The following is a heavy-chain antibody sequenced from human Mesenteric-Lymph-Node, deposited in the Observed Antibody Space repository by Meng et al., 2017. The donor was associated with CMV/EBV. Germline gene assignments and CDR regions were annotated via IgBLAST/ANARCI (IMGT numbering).Heavy chain of an antibody. J-gene: IGHJ6*02. V-gene: IGHV3-7*01. CDR2: IKQDGSEK. CDR1: GFTFSSYW. Sequence: GESLKISCAASGFTFSSYWMSCVRQAPGQGLEWVANIKQDGSEKYYVDSVKGRFTISRDNAKNSLYLQMNSLRDEDTAVYYCARDTLSAYYYYYGMDVWGQGTTVTVSS. CDR3: ARDTLSAYYYYYGMDV. D-gene: IGHD3-16*01.